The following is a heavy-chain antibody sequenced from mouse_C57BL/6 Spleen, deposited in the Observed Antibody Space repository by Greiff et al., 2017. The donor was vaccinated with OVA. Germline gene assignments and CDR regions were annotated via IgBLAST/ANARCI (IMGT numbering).Heavy chain of an antibody. J-gene: IGHJ3*01. CDR3: QKAPFAY. Sequence: EVKLMESGGGLVKPGGSLKLSCAASGFTFSDYGMHWVRQAPEKGLEWVAYISSGSSTIYYADTVKGRFTISIDNAKNTLFLQMTSLRSEDTAMYYCQKAPFAYWGQGTLVTVSA. CDR1: GFTFSDYG. V-gene: IGHV5-17*01. CDR2: ISSGSSTI.